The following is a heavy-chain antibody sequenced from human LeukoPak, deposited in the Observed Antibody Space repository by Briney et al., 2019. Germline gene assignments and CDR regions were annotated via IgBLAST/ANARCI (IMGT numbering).Heavy chain of an antibody. CDR1: GFTFSNFG. J-gene: IGHJ3*02. D-gene: IGHD3-22*01. CDR2: ISSTSSYI. Sequence: PGGSLRLSCAASGFTFSNFGMNWVRQAPGKGLEWVSSISSTSSYINYADSVKGRFTISRDNSKNTLYLQMNSLRAEDTAMYYCARDVTYYYDSSGFPYDAFDIWGQGTMVTVSS. V-gene: IGHV3-21*01. CDR3: ARDVTYYYDSSGFPYDAFDI.